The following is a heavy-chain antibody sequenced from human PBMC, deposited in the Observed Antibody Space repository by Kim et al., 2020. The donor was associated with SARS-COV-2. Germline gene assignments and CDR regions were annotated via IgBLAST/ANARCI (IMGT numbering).Heavy chain of an antibody. CDR3: ARARESGWFDY. CDR2: T. D-gene: IGHD1-26*01. Sequence: TSYAQKFQGRVTRTRDTSTSTLSMELSSLRSDDTAVYYCARARESGWFDYWGQGTLVTVSS. V-gene: IGHV1-46*01. J-gene: IGHJ5*01.